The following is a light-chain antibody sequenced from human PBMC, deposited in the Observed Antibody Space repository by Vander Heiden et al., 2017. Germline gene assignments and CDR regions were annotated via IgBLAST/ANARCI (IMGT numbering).Light chain of an antibody. J-gene: IGLJ2*01. CDR1: SSNIGAGYD. Sequence: QSVLTQPPSVSGAPGQRVTISCTGSSSNIGAGYDVHWYQQLPGTAPNLLIYGNSNRPSGVPDRFSGSKSGTSASLAITGLQAEDEADYYCQSYDSSRTYVVFGGGTKLTVL. CDR2: GNS. CDR3: QSYDSSRTYVV. V-gene: IGLV1-40*01.